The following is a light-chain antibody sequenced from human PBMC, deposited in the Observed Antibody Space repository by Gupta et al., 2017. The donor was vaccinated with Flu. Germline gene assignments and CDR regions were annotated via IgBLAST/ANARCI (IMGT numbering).Light chain of an antibody. CDR3: AESDDSQTVV. V-gene: IGLV1-47*01. CDR2: RNN. J-gene: IGLJ2*01. Sequence: QRVTISCAGSSSNIGRYYVDRYQQLPATAPKILIYRNNQRPSGVPDRFSASKSGTSASLDISGLRAEDEAAYYCAESDDSQTVVFGGGTKLTVL. CDR1: SSNIGRYY.